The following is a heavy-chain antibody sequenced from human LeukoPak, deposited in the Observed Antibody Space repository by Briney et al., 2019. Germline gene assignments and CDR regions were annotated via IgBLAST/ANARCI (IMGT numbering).Heavy chain of an antibody. CDR1: GYTFTSYA. CDR2: INAGNGNT. D-gene: IGHD2-15*01. J-gene: IGHJ4*02. Sequence: ASVKVSCKASGYTFTSYAMHWVRQAPGQRLEWMGWINAGNGNTKYSQEFQGRVTITADKSTSTAYMELSSLRSEDTAVYYCARGYCSGGSCPGFDYWGQGTLVTVSS. V-gene: IGHV1-3*03. CDR3: ARGYCSGGSCPGFDY.